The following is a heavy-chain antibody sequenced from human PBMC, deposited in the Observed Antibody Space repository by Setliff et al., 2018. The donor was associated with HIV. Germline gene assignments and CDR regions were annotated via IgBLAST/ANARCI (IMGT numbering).Heavy chain of an antibody. D-gene: IGHD3-3*01. V-gene: IGHV4-39*01. CDR1: GDSMKSRSYF. CDR3: ARHVPDYDFWSGSPAHYYYYYMDV. J-gene: IGHJ6*03. CDR2: IDYSGTT. Sequence: PSETLSLTCTVSGDSMKSRSYFWGWIRQSPGEGLEWIGAIDYSGTTYYNPSLKSRLTISVDTSKNLFSLRVTSVTAADTAIYYCARHVPDYDFWSGSPAHYYYYYMDVWGKGTTVTVAS.